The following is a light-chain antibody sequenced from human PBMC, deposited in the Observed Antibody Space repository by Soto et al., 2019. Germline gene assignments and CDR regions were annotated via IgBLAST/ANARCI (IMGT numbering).Light chain of an antibody. V-gene: IGKV1-39*01. CDR3: QQTYKTPLT. CDR1: QSISNY. CDR2: LAS. Sequence: DIQMTQSPSSLSASVGDRVTITCRASQSISNYLNWYQQRPGKAPKLLIYLASSLSSGVPSKFSGSGSGTYFTLTISVLQPEDSATYFCQQTYKTPLTFGQGTKVEIK. J-gene: IGKJ1*01.